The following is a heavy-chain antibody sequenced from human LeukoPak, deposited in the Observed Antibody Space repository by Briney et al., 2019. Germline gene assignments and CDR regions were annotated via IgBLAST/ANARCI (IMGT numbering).Heavy chain of an antibody. D-gene: IGHD1-1*01. CDR2: IYHSGST. Sequence: SAETLSLTCAGSGGSISSGGYSWSWIRQPPGKGLEWIGYIYHSGSTYYNPSIKSRVTISVDRSKNQFSLKLSSVTAADTAVYYCARETTGTTLHPWGQGTLVTVSS. V-gene: IGHV4-30-2*01. CDR3: ARETTGTTLHP. CDR1: GGSISSGGYS. J-gene: IGHJ5*02.